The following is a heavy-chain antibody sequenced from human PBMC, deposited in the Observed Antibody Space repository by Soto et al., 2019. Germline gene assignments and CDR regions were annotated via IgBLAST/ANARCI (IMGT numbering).Heavy chain of an antibody. Sequence: SQTRSLTWAISGDSVSSNSAAWNWIRQSPSRGLEWLGRAYYRSKWYNDYAVSVKSRITINPDTSKNQFSLQLNSVTPDDTAVYYCAQGGIAAAGTLSWFDPWGQGTLVTVSS. CDR3: AQGGIAAAGTLSWFDP. CDR2: AYYRSKWYN. CDR1: GDSVSSNSAA. D-gene: IGHD6-13*01. J-gene: IGHJ5*02. V-gene: IGHV6-1*01.